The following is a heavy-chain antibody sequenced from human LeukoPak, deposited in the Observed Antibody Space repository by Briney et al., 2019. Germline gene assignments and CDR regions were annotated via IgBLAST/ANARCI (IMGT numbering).Heavy chain of an antibody. CDR1: GFTFSSYD. V-gene: IGHV3-13*01. D-gene: IGHD4-17*01. J-gene: IGHJ4*02. CDR3: ARATGRYGDLDY. CDR2: IGTAGDT. Sequence: GRSLRLSCAASGFTFSSYDMHWVRQATGKGLEWVSAIGTAGDTYYPGSVKGRFTISRENAKNSLYLQMNSLRAGDTAVYYCARATGRYGDLDYWGQGTLVTVSS.